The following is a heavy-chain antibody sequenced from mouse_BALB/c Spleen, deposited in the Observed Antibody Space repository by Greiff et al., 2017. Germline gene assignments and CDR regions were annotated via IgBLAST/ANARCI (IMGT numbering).Heavy chain of an antibody. CDR2: IHYSGST. Sequence: EVQLQESGPDLVKPSQSLSLTCTVTGYSITSGYSWHWIRQFPGNKLEWMGYIHYSGSTNYNPSLKSRISITRDTSKNQFFLQLNSVTTEDTATYYCARATYYGSRDWYFDVWGAGTTVTVSS. CDR1: GYSITSGYS. J-gene: IGHJ1*01. D-gene: IGHD1-1*01. CDR3: ARATYYGSRDWYFDV. V-gene: IGHV3-1*02.